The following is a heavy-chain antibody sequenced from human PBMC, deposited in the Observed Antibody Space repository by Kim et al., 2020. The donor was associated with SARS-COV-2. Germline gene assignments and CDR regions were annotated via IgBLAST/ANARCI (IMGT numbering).Heavy chain of an antibody. CDR3: ARVGGTYYYYFDY. D-gene: IGHD1-26*01. J-gene: IGHJ4*02. Sequence: TSYLKRRVTISVDTSKIQFSLKLSSVTAADTAVYYCARVGGTYYYYFDYWGQGTLVTVSS. V-gene: IGHV4-59*01.